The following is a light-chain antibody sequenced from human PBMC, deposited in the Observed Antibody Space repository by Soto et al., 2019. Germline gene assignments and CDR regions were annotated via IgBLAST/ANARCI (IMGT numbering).Light chain of an antibody. CDR1: SSNIGAGYD. J-gene: IGLJ1*01. Sequence: QSVLTQPPSVSGAPGQRVTISCTGSSSNIGAGYDVHWYQQLPGTAPKLLIYGNSNRPSGVPDRFSGSKSGTSASLAITGLQAEDEADYYCLSYDSSLSGWVFGTGTK. CDR3: LSYDSSLSGWV. CDR2: GNS. V-gene: IGLV1-40*01.